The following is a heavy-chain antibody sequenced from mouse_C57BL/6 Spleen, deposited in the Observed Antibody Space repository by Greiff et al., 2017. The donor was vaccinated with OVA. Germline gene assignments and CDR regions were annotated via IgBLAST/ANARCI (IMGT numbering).Heavy chain of an antibody. V-gene: IGHV1-42*01. CDR1: GYSFTGYY. CDR2: INPSTGGT. D-gene: IGHD1-1*01. Sequence: VQLQQSGPELVKPGASVKISCTASGYSFTGYYMNWVKQSPEKSLEWIGEINPSTGGTTYNKKFKAKATMTVDKSSSTAYMQLKSLTSEDSAVYYCARSRYYGSSYYFDCWGQGTTLTVSS. CDR3: ARSRYYGSSYYFDC. J-gene: IGHJ2*01.